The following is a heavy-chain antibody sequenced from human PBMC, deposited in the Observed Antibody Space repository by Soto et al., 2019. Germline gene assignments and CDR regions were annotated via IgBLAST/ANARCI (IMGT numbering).Heavy chain of an antibody. CDR1: GYTLTELS. D-gene: IGHD1-1*01. CDR3: ATGKAPLVHADY. V-gene: IGHV1-24*01. CDR2: FDPEDGET. Sequence: ASVKVSCKVSGYTLTELSVHWVRQAPGKGLEWMGGFDPEDGETIYAQKFQGRVTMTEDTSTDTAYMELSSLRSEDTAVYYCATGKAPLVHADYWGQGTHVTVSS. J-gene: IGHJ4*02.